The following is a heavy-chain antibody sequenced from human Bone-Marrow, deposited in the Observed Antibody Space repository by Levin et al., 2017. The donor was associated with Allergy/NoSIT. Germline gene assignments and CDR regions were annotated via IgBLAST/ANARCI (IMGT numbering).Heavy chain of an antibody. J-gene: IGHJ3*01. CDR2: INQDGSEK. V-gene: IGHV3-7*01. CDR1: GFTFTAYW. CDR3: GRPHTGG. D-gene: IGHD4-17*01. Sequence: GGSLRLSCAASGFTFTAYWMSWVRQAPGKGLEWVANINQDGSEKNYVDSVKGRFTISRDNVKNSLNLQMNNLRVEDTAVYYCGRPHTGGWGQGTMVTVSS.